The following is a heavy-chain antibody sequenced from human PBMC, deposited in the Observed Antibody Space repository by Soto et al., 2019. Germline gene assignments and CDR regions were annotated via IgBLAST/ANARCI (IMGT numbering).Heavy chain of an antibody. J-gene: IGHJ6*02. D-gene: IGHD2-2*03. CDR2: ISRSGSDI. CDR1: GFTFSDYS. Sequence: KPGGSLRLSCAASGFTFSDYSMNWVRQAPGKGLEWVSYISRSGSDIYYADSVKGRLTISRDNAKNSLFLQMNSLRAEDTAVYYCATVGYCSSTSCQTRYYYYGMDVWGQGTTVTVSS. V-gene: IGHV3-11*01. CDR3: ATVGYCSSTSCQTRYYYYGMDV.